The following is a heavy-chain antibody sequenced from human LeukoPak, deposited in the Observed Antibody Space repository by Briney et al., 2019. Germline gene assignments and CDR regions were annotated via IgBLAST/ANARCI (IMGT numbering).Heavy chain of an antibody. Sequence: PGGSLRLSCAASGFTFNSHYMSWVRQAPGKGLEWVANIKKDGSEKNYVDSVKGRFTISRDNAKKSLYLQMNNLRAEDTAVYYCVRVELYDKRDYYRPFDCWGQGTLVTVSS. CDR1: GFTFNSHY. CDR2: IKKDGSEK. V-gene: IGHV3-7*01. D-gene: IGHD3-22*01. CDR3: VRVELYDKRDYYRPFDC. J-gene: IGHJ4*02.